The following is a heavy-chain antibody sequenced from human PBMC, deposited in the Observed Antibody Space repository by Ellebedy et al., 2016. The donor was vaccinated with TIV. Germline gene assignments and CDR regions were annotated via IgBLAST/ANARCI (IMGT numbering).Heavy chain of an antibody. J-gene: IGHJ4*02. Sequence: SETLSLTCAVSGASFSSSTYYWGWIRQPPGKGLEWIGSVYYGGSTYCNPSLRSRLTISIATSKNPFSLKVKSVTAADTAVYYCAAQSRDYVWDGDYWGQGALVTVSS. D-gene: IGHD3-16*01. CDR3: AAQSRDYVWDGDY. V-gene: IGHV4-39*07. CDR1: GASFSSSTYY. CDR2: VYYGGST.